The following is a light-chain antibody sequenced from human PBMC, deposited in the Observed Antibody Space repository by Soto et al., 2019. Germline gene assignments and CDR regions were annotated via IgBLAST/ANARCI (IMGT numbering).Light chain of an antibody. J-gene: IGKJ4*01. CDR2: DAS. V-gene: IGKV3-15*01. Sequence: EIVMTQSPATLSVSPGERATLSCRASQSVSSNLAWYQQKPGQAPRVLIYDASTRATGTPARFSGSGSGTEFTLTISSLQSEDFAVYYCQQYRNWPPLTFGGGTKVEIK. CDR1: QSVSSN. CDR3: QQYRNWPPLT.